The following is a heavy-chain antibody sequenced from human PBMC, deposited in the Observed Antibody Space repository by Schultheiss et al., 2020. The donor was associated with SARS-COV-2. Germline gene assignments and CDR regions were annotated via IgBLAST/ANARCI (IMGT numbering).Heavy chain of an antibody. D-gene: IGHD5-12*01. Sequence: GGSLRLSCAASGFTFSSYAMSWVRQAPGKGLEWVSAISGGGDNTYYADSVKGRFTIFRDNAENTLYLQMNSLRAEDTAVYYCAREGPTYVGYYYFDYWGQGTLVTVSS. CDR2: ISGGGDNT. CDR3: AREGPTYVGYYYFDY. CDR1: GFTFSSYA. J-gene: IGHJ4*02. V-gene: IGHV3-23*01.